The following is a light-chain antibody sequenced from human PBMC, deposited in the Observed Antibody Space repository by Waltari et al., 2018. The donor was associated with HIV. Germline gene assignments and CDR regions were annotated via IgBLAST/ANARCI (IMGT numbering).Light chain of an antibody. J-gene: IGLJ1*01. Sequence: SYELTQPPSVSVSPGQTARITCSGDALPKQYVSWYQQKPGQAPELLIYKDTDRPSGIPERFSGSSSGTTVTLIISGVRAEDEADYYCHSSDSSGTYVFGSGTKVTVL. V-gene: IGLV3-25*03. CDR2: KDT. CDR1: ALPKQY. CDR3: HSSDSSGTYV.